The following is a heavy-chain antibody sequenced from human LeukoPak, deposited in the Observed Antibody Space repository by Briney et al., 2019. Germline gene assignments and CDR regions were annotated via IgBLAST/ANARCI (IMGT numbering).Heavy chain of an antibody. V-gene: IGHV3-9*01. CDR1: GFTFDDYA. CDR2: ISWNSGSI. J-gene: IGHJ4*02. CDR3: AKDGEYLARVGYFDY. D-gene: IGHD2-15*01. Sequence: GGSLRLSCAASGFTFDDYAMHWVRQAPGKGLEWVSGISWNSGSIGYADSVKGRFTISRDNAKNSLYLQMNSLRAEDTALYYCAKDGEYLARVGYFDYWGQGTLVTVSS.